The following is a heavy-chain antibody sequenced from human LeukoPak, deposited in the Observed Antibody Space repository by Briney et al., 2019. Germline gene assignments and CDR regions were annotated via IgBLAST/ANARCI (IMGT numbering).Heavy chain of an antibody. CDR3: ARGYAYGSGSYYYYYYYYMDV. V-gene: IGHV4-34*01. J-gene: IGHJ6*03. Sequence: SETLSLTCTVSGVSISSYYWSWIRQPPGKGLEWIGEINHSGSTNYNPSLKSRVTISVDTSKNQFSLKLSSVTAADTAVYYCARGYAYGSGSYYYYYYYYMDVWGKGTTVTVSS. CDR1: GVSISSYY. D-gene: IGHD3-10*01. CDR2: INHSGST.